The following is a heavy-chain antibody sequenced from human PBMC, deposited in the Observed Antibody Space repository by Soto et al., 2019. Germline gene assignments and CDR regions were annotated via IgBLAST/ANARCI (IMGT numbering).Heavy chain of an antibody. V-gene: IGHV3-72*01. CDR1: GFTFSDHY. Sequence: EVQLVESGGGLVQPGESLRLSCVASGFTFSDHYMDWVRQAPGTGLEWVGRSRSKGNSYRTEYAASVKGRFIISRDDSKNSVYLHMNSLKTEDSAVYYCASAAESVTGMDVWGQGTTVTVSS. CDR2: SRSKGNSYRT. J-gene: IGHJ6*02. CDR3: ASAAESVTGMDV. D-gene: IGHD3-10*01.